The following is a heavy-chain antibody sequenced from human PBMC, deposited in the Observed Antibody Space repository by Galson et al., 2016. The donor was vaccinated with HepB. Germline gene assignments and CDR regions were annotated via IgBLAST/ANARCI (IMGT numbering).Heavy chain of an antibody. CDR1: GYSFTSYW. J-gene: IGHJ6*04. D-gene: IGHD1-14*01. Sequence: QSGAEVKKPGESLKISCKASGYSFTSYWIAWVRQMPGKGLEWMGIVYPGDSHTTYSPSFQGQVTISTDKSITTAYLQWSSLQASDTAMYYCARHGRVYGMDVWGEGTTVTVLS. V-gene: IGHV5-51*01. CDR2: VYPGDSHT. CDR3: ARHGRVYGMDV.